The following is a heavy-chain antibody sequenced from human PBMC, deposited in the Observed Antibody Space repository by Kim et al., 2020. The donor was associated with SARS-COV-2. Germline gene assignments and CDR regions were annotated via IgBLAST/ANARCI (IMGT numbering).Heavy chain of an antibody. D-gene: IGHD1-26*01. Sequence: GGSLRLSCAASGFTFSSYAMHWVRQAPGKGLEWVAVISYDGSNKYYADSAKGRFTISRDNSKNTLYLQMNSLRAEDTAMYYCARDVSYYINHGFEYYYDG. CDR2: ISYDGSNK. V-gene: IGHV3-30-3*01. CDR3: ARDVSYYINHGFEYYYDG. CDR1: GFTFSSYA. J-gene: IGHJ6*01.